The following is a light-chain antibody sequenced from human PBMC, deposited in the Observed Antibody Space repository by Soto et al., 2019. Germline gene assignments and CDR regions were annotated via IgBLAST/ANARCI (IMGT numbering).Light chain of an antibody. V-gene: IGKV3-15*01. CDR1: QSVSSN. J-gene: IGKJ2*01. Sequence: EIVLTQSPATLSVSPGERAALSCRASQSVSSNFAWYQQKPGQAPRLLIYGASTRATGIPARFSGSGSGTECTLTISSLQSEDFEVYYCQQYNNWPYTFGQGTKLEIK. CDR2: GAS. CDR3: QQYNNWPYT.